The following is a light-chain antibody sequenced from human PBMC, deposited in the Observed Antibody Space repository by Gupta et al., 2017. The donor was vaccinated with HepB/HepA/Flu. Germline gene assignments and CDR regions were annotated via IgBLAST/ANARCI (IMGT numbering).Light chain of an antibody. CDR3: QQYDNLPLT. CDR1: PDISNY. Sequence: DIQMTKSPSSLSASVGDRVTITCQASPDISNYLNWYQQKPGKAPKLLIYDASNLETGVPSRFSGSGSWTDFTFNISSLQPEDIATYYCQQYDNLPLTVGGGTKVEIK. J-gene: IGKJ4*01. V-gene: IGKV1-33*01. CDR2: DAS.